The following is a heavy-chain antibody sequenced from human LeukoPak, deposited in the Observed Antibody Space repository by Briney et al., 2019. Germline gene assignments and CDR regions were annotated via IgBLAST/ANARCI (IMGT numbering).Heavy chain of an antibody. CDR3: ARDYGSGDYYFAY. D-gene: IGHD3-10*01. V-gene: IGHV4-4*02. CDR1: GDSISSSHW. Sequence: SETPSLTCAVSGDSISSSHWWTWVRQPPGKGLEWIGEIYHRGTTNYNLSLKSRVTISVDRSKNQFSLRLTSVTAADTAVYYCARDYGSGDYYFAYWGQGALVTVSP. CDR2: IYHRGTT. J-gene: IGHJ4*02.